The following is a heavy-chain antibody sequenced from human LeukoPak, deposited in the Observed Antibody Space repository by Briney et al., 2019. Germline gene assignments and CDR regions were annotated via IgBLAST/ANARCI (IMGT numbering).Heavy chain of an antibody. CDR1: GGSISSYY. V-gene: IGHV4-59*12. CDR2: IYYSGST. CDR3: ASKMIYGGIGRRRYNWFDP. J-gene: IGHJ5*02. Sequence: SETLSLTCTVSGGSISSYYWSWIRQPPGKGLEWIGYIYYSGSTNYNPSLKSRVTISVDTSKNQFSLKLSSVTAADTAVYYCASKMIYGGIGRRRYNWFDPWGQGTLVTVSS. D-gene: IGHD2/OR15-2a*01.